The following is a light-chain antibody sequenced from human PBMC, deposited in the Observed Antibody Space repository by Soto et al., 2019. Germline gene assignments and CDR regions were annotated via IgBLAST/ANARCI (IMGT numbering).Light chain of an antibody. Sequence: QPVLTQSPSASASLGASVKLTCTLSSGHSSYAIAWHQQQPEKGPRYLMKLNSDGSHSKGDGIPDRFSGSSSGAERYLTISRLRSEDEADYYCQTWGTGIVIFGGGTKVTVL. V-gene: IGLV4-69*01. CDR2: LNSDGSH. CDR3: QTWGTGIVI. CDR1: SGHSSYA. J-gene: IGLJ2*01.